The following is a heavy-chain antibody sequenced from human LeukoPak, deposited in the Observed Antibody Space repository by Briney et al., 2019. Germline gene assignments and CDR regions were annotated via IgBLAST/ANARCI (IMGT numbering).Heavy chain of an antibody. V-gene: IGHV3-33*08. CDR1: GFTFSSYG. CDR3: ARDFRKQQLVPLPDY. CDR2: IWYDGSNK. Sequence: PGRSLRLSCAGSGFTFSSYGMHWVRQAPGKGLEWVAVIWYDGSNKYYADSVKGRFTISRDNSKNTLYLQMNSLRAEDTAVYYCARDFRKQQLVPLPDYWGQGTLVTVSS. D-gene: IGHD6-13*01. J-gene: IGHJ4*02.